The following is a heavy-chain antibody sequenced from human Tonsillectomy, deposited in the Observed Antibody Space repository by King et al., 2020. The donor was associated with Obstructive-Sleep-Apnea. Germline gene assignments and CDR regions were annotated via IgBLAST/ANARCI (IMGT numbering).Heavy chain of an antibody. CDR3: AKEGGGSGIYWIDS. CDR2: SNTRGTT. CDR1: GFTFSNYA. D-gene: IGHD3-10*01. V-gene: IGHV3-23*04. Sequence: VQLVESGGGMVQPGGSLILSCLASGFTFSNYAISCVRQAPGKGLEGGSASNTRGTTFYAGSVRGRVHISRDNSKYTVNLQVNSLRAEDTALYYCAKEGGGSGIYWIDSWGQGTLVTVSS. J-gene: IGHJ4*02.